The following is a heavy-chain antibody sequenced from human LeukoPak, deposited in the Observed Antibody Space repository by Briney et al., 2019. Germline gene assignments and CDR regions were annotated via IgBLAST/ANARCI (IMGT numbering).Heavy chain of an antibody. Sequence: QPGGSLRLSCAASGFTFSSYDMNWVRQAPGKGLEWVSYISTISSTKYYADSVKGRFTISRDNSKNTLYLQMNSLRAEDTAVYYCAHPSTPDYGGLDYWGQGTLVTVSS. CDR3: AHPSTPDYGGLDY. CDR1: GFTFSSYD. V-gene: IGHV3-48*01. CDR2: ISTISSTK. J-gene: IGHJ4*02. D-gene: IGHD4-17*01.